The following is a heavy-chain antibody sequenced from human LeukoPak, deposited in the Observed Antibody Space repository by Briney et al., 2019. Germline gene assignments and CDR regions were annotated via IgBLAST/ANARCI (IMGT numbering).Heavy chain of an antibody. Sequence: PGGSLRLSCAASGFTFSSYSMNWVRQAPGKGLEWVSSISSSSSYIYYADSVKGRFTISRDNAKNSLYLQMNSLRAEDTAVYYCARLKHFGVGLTNYYMDVWGKGTTVTVSS. D-gene: IGHD3-3*01. V-gene: IGHV3-21*01. J-gene: IGHJ6*03. CDR1: GFTFSSYS. CDR2: ISSSSSYI. CDR3: ARLKHFGVGLTNYYMDV.